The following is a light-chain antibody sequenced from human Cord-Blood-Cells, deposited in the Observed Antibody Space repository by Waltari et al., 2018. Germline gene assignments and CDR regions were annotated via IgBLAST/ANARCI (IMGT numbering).Light chain of an antibody. Sequence: EIVLTQSPGTLSLSPGARATLSCRASQSVSSSYLACYQQKPGQAPRLLIYGASSRATGIPDRFRGSGSGTDFTLTISRLEPEDFAVYYCQQYGSSPRYTFGQGTKLEIK. J-gene: IGKJ2*01. CDR1: QSVSSSY. CDR3: QQYGSSPRYT. V-gene: IGKV3-20*01. CDR2: GAS.